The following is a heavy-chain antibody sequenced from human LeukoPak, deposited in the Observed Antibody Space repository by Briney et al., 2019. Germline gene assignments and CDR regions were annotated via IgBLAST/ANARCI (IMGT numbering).Heavy chain of an antibody. CDR2: IYTSGNS. V-gene: IGHV4-4*07. J-gene: IGHJ4*02. CDR3: ARDGGMVRGVIKFFDY. Sequence: SETLSLTCTVSGGSISSYYWSWIRQPAGKGLEWIGRIYTSGNSNYNPSLKSRVTMSVDTSKNQFSLKVTSVTAADTAVYYCARDGGMVRGVIKFFDYWGQGTLVTVSS. D-gene: IGHD3-10*01. CDR1: GGSISSYY.